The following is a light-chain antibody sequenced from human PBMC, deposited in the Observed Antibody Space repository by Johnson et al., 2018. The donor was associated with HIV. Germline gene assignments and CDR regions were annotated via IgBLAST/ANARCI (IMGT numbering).Light chain of an antibody. V-gene: IGLV1-51*01. CDR3: ATWSGSLN. CDR1: SSNIASNY. CDR2: DNN. J-gene: IGLJ1*01. Sequence: QAVLTQPPSVSAAPGQKVTISCSGSSSNIASNYVSWYQQIPGTAPKLLIYDNNKRPSGIPDRFSGSKSGPSATLGITGLQTGDEADYYCATWSGSLNFGTGTKVTVL.